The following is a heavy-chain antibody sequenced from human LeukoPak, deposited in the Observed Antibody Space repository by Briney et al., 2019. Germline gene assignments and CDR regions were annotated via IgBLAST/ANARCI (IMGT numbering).Heavy chain of an antibody. CDR3: ARGTGGTIAARLWSDYYYYYMDV. D-gene: IGHD6-6*01. CDR2: IIPIFGTA. Sequence: GASVKVSCKASGYTFTSYDISWVRQAPGQGLEWMGGIIPIFGTANYAQKFQGRVTITTDESTSTAYMELSSLRSEDTAVYYCARGTGGTIAARLWSDYYYYYMDVWGKGTTVTVSS. V-gene: IGHV1-69*05. CDR1: GYTFTSYD. J-gene: IGHJ6*03.